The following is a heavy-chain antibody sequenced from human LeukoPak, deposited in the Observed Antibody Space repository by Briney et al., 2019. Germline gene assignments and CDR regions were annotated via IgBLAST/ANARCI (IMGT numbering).Heavy chain of an antibody. CDR1: GYTFTSNY. CDR3: ARGPSRGPLDY. CDR2: IYPGDGST. V-gene: IGHV1-46*01. D-gene: IGHD6-13*01. Sequence: GASVKVSCKASGYTFTSNYIHWVRQAPGQGLEWMGMIYPGDGSTSYAQKLQGRVTMTTDTSTSTAYMELRSLRSDDTAVYYCARGPSRGPLDYWGQGTLVTVSS. J-gene: IGHJ4*02.